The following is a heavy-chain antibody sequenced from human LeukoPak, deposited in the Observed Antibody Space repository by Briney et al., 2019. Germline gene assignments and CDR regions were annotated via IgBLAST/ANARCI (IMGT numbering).Heavy chain of an antibody. CDR3: ATLPYLGSSYYYYGMDV. D-gene: IGHD3-16*01. Sequence: PGGSLRLSCAASGFTFSSYWMSWVRQAPGKGLEWVANIKQDGSEKYYVDSVKGRFTISRDNAKNSLYLQMNSLRAEDTAVYYCATLPYLGSSYYYYGMDVWGQGTTVTVSS. V-gene: IGHV3-7*01. CDR1: GFTFSSYW. J-gene: IGHJ6*02. CDR2: IKQDGSEK.